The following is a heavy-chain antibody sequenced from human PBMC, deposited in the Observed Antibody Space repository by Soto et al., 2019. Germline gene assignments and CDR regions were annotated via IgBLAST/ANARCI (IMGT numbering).Heavy chain of an antibody. CDR2: IYSGGST. V-gene: IGHV3-53*01. CDR3: ARVGVDYYYYGMDV. J-gene: IGHJ6*02. CDR1: EVSITSNS. Sequence: SLTLSRRVSEVSITSNSMRYVSQTPGKGLEWVSVIYSGGSTYYADSVKGRFTISRDNSKNTLYLQMNSLRAEDTAVYYCARVGVDYYYYGMDVWGQGTTVTVSS. D-gene: IGHD2-8*01.